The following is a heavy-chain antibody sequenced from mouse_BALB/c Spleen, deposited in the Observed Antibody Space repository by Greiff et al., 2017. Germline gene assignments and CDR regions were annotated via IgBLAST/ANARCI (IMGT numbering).Heavy chain of an antibody. Sequence: EVKLQESGAELVRPGALVKLSCKASGFNIKDYYMHWVKQRPEQGLEWIGWIDPENGNTIYDPKFQGKASITADTSSNTAYLQLSSLTSEDTAVYYCARGLLLERFAYWGQGTLVTVSA. CDR3: ARGLLLERFAY. D-gene: IGHD1-1*01. J-gene: IGHJ3*01. CDR1: GFNIKDYY. V-gene: IGHV14-1*02. CDR2: IDPENGNT.